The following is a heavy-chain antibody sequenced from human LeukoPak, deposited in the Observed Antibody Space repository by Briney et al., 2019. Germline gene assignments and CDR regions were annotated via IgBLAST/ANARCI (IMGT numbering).Heavy chain of an antibody. V-gene: IGHV3-9*01. CDR1: GFTFDDYA. CDR2: ISWNSGSI. CDR3: AKDPGSGSYYTPFQAFDI. D-gene: IGHD3-10*01. Sequence: PGRSPRLSCAASGFTFDDYAMHWVRQAPGKGLEWVSGISWNSGSIGYADSVKGRFTISRDNAKNSLYLQMNSLRAEDTALYYCAKDPGSGSYYTPFQAFDIWGQGTMVTVSS. J-gene: IGHJ3*02.